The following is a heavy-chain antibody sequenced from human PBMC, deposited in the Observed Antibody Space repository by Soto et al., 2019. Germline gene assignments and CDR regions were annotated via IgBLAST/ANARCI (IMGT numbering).Heavy chain of an antibody. CDR1: GFTVSSNY. CDR2: IYSGGST. D-gene: IGHD3-3*01. V-gene: IGHV3-53*01. J-gene: IGHJ6*02. CDR3: ARGKTCYDFWSGYYTDYYYGMDV. Sequence: GGSLRLSCAASGFTVSSNYMSWVRQAPGKGLEWVSVIYSGGSTYYADSVKGRFTISRDNSKNTLYLQMNSLRAEDTAVYYCARGKTCYDFWSGYYTDYYYGMDVWGQGTTVTVSS.